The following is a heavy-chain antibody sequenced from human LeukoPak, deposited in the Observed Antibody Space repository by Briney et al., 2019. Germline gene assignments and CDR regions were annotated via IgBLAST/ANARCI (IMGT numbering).Heavy chain of an antibody. CDR3: AREAEYYDSSGLCDY. V-gene: IGHV4-59*01. Sequence: PSETLSLTCTVSGGSISSYYWSWIRQPPGKGLEWSGDIYYSGSTNYNPSLKSRVTISVDTSKNQFSLKLRSVTAADTAVYYCAREAEYYDSSGLCDYWGQGMLVTVSS. CDR2: IYYSGST. J-gene: IGHJ4*02. D-gene: IGHD3-22*01. CDR1: GGSISSYY.